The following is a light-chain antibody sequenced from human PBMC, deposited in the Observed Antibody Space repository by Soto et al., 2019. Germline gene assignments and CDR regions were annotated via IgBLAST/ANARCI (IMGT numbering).Light chain of an antibody. V-gene: IGKV1-13*02. J-gene: IGKJ4*01. CDR1: QAINTA. CDR3: QQFNGFPLT. CDR2: DAS. Sequence: AIHLTQSPTSLSASVGDKVTITCRSSQAINTAFAWYQEKPGKTPDLLMYDASRLINGVPSRFSGSGSGTDCTLTISSLQPEDFAIYCCQQFNGFPLTFGGGTKVAI.